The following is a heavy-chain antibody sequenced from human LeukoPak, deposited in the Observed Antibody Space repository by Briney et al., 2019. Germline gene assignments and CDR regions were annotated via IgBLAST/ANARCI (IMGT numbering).Heavy chain of an antibody. CDR1: GFTFSGYS. J-gene: IGHJ4*02. CDR3: ATGRDCSGGSCYSVY. D-gene: IGHD2-15*01. CDR2: ISSSSSYI. Sequence: GGSLRLSCAASGFTFSGYSMNWVRQAPGKGLEWVSSISSSSSYIYYADSVKGRLTISRDNAKNSLYLQMNSLRAEDTAVYYCATGRDCSGGSCYSVYWGQGTLVTVSS. V-gene: IGHV3-21*01.